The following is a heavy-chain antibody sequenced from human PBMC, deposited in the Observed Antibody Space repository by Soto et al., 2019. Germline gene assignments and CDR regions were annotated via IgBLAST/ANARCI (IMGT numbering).Heavy chain of an antibody. CDR3: AKDSAMITFGGVISNYYFDY. V-gene: IGHV3-23*01. J-gene: IGHJ4*02. CDR2: ISGSGGST. D-gene: IGHD3-16*01. Sequence: XGSLRLACAAAGFTFSSYAMSWVRQAPGKGLDWVSAISGSGGSTYYADSVKGRFTISRDNSKNTLYLQMNSLRAEDTAVYYCAKDSAMITFGGVISNYYFDYWGQGTLVTVSS. CDR1: GFTFSSYA.